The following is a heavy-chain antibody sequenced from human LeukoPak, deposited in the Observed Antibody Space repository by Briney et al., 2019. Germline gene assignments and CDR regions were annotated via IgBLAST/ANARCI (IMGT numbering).Heavy chain of an antibody. CDR1: GGSISSSSYY. CDR3: ASLVGATRQFGY. V-gene: IGHV4-39*01. D-gene: IGHD1-26*01. J-gene: IGHJ4*02. Sequence: SETLSLTCTVSGGSISSSSYYWGWIRQPPGKGLEWIGSIYYSGSTYYNPSLKSRVTISVDTSKNQFSLKLSSVTAADTAVYYCASLVGATRQFGYWGQGTLVTVSS. CDR2: IYYSGST.